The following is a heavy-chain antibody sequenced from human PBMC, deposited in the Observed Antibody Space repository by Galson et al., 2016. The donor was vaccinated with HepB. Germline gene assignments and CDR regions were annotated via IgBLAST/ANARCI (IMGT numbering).Heavy chain of an antibody. Sequence: SLSISCAASGFTFSSYWTNWVRQAPGKGLVWVSRINNDGSNPTYADSVKGRFTISRDNAKNTLYQKMNSLRAEDTAVYYCARPGYCSGSSCYVPFDIWGQGTMATVSS. D-gene: IGHD2-15*01. CDR3: ARPGYCSGSSCYVPFDI. CDR2: INNDGSNP. V-gene: IGHV3-74*03. J-gene: IGHJ3*02. CDR1: GFTFSSYW.